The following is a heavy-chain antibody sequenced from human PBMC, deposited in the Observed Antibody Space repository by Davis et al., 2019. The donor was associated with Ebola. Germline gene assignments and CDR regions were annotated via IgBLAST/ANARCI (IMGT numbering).Heavy chain of an antibody. J-gene: IGHJ4*02. D-gene: IGHD2-8*02. V-gene: IGHV5-51*01. CDR2: IYPGDSDT. CDR1: GYSFTSYW. Sequence: GESLKISCKGSGYSFTSYWISWVRQMPGQRPEWMGIIYPGDSDTRYSPSFQGQVTISADKSTTTAYLQWSSLKVSDSAIYYCARLSCAGGSCPLAHWGQGTLITVSS. CDR3: ARLSCAGGSCPLAH.